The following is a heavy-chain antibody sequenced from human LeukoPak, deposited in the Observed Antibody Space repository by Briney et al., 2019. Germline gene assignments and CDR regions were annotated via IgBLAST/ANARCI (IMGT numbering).Heavy chain of an antibody. V-gene: IGHV1-2*02. CDR2: INPNSGGT. CDR3: ASAHISLYKHASSSSWYY. Sequence: GASVKVSCKASGYTFTGYYMHWVRQAPGQGLEWMGWINPNSGGTNYAQKFQGRVTMTRDTSISTAYMELSRLRSDDTAVYYCASAHISLYKHASSSSWYYWGQGTLVTVSS. D-gene: IGHD6-13*01. J-gene: IGHJ4*02. CDR1: GYTFTGYY.